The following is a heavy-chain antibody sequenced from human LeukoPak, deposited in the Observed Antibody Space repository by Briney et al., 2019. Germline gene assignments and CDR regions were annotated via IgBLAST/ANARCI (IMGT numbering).Heavy chain of an antibody. Sequence: GGSLRLSCAASGSTFSSYAMSWVRQAPGKGPEWVSAISGSGGSTYYADSVKGRFTISRDNSKNTLYLQMNSLRAEDTAVYYCAKGVYYYDSSGYYYFDYWGQGTLVTVSS. J-gene: IGHJ4*02. CDR3: AKGVYYYDSSGYYYFDY. CDR1: GSTFSSYA. D-gene: IGHD3-22*01. CDR2: ISGSGGST. V-gene: IGHV3-23*01.